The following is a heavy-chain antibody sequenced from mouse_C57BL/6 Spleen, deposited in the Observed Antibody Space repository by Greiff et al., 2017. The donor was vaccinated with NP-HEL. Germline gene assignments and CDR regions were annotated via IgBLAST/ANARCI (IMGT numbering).Heavy chain of an antibody. CDR1: GFSLTSYG. CDR3: ASSYGRYAMDY. CDR2: IWRGGST. V-gene: IGHV2-2*01. D-gene: IGHD1-1*01. Sequence: VQLQESGPGLVQPSQSLSITCTVSGFSLTSYGVHWVRQSPGKGLEWLGVIWRGGSTDYNAAFISRLSISKDNSKSQVFFKMNSLQADDTAIYYCASSYGRYAMDYWGQGTSVTVSS. J-gene: IGHJ4*01.